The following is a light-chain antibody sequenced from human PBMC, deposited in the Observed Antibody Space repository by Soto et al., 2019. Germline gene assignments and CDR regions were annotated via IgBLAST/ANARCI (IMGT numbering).Light chain of an antibody. V-gene: IGKV1-5*01. CDR1: QSISSW. Sequence: DIQMTQSPSTLSTSVGDRVTITFRASQSISSWLAWYQQKPGKAPKLLIYDASSLESGVPSRFSGSGSGTDFTLTISSLQPDDFATYYCQQYNSYSQTFGQGTKVEIK. CDR2: DAS. J-gene: IGKJ1*01. CDR3: QQYNSYSQT.